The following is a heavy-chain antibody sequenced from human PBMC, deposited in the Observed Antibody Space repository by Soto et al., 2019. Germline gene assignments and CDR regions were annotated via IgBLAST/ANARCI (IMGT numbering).Heavy chain of an antibody. CDR3: TTAHRHTSIGTGAF. CDR2: ITDDGSTT. D-gene: IGHD3-10*01. J-gene: IGHJ4*02. CDR1: GFIFKMYW. V-gene: IGHV3-74*01. Sequence: GGSLRLSCETSGFIFKMYWMHWVRQVPGQGPQWVARITDDGSTTYYAASVEGRFTISRDNAKNALYLQMTSLRPDDTAVYYCTTAHRHTSIGTGAFWGQGTLVTVSS.